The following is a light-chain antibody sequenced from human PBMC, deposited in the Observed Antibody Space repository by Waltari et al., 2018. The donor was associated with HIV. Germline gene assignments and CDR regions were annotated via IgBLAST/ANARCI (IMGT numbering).Light chain of an antibody. Sequence: SYELTQPPSVSVSPGQTASITRSGDKLGGKYYCWYQQRPGQSPVLVIYHDTKRPSGIPERFSGSNSGNTATLTISGTQALDEADYYCQAWDSSTGVFGGGTKLTVL. V-gene: IGLV3-1*01. J-gene: IGLJ2*01. CDR1: KLGGKY. CDR3: QAWDSSTGV. CDR2: HDT.